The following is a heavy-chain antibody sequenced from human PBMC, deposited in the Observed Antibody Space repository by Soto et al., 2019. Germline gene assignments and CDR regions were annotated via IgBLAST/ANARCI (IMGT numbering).Heavy chain of an antibody. CDR3: ARSQGSSTSLEIYYYYYYGMDV. CDR1: GGTFSSYA. CDR2: IIPISDTT. D-gene: IGHD2-2*01. J-gene: IGHJ6*02. V-gene: IGHV1-69*01. Sequence: QVQLVQSGAEVKKPGSSVKVSCKASGGTFSSYAISWVRQAPGQGLEWMGGIIPISDTTNYAQKFQGRVTITADESPITAYMELSSLRSEDTAVYYCARSQGSSTSLEIYYYYYYGMDVWGQGTKVTVSS.